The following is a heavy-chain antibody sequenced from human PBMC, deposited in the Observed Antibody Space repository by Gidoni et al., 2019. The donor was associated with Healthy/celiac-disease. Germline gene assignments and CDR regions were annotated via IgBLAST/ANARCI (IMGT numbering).Heavy chain of an antibody. D-gene: IGHD2-2*01. J-gene: IGHJ4*02. CDR3: ARSSAKKYCSSTSCRTTLDYFDY. Sequence: QVQLVQSGAEVQKPVASVKVSCKASGYTFTSYDLTWVLQATGQGLEWMGWMNPNSGNTGYAKKFQGRVTMTRNTYISTVYMELSSLRSEDTAVYYCARSSAKKYCSSTSCRTTLDYFDYWGKGTLVTISS. V-gene: IGHV1-8*01. CDR1: GYTFTSYD. CDR2: MNPNSGNT.